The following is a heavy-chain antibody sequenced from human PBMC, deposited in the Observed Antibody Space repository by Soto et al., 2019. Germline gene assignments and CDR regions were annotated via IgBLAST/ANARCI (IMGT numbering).Heavy chain of an antibody. J-gene: IGHJ4*02. V-gene: IGHV1-46*01. CDR2: INPSGGHT. CDR3: ARGGHVVVVTAAFDY. CDR1: GNTFTNYY. D-gene: IGHD2-21*02. Sequence: QVQLMQSGAEVKKPGASVKVSCKASGNTFTNYYIHWVRQAPGQGLEWMGTINPSGGHTTYAQKFLGRVTMTRDTSTSTLYMELTSLRSEDTAVYYCARGGHVVVVTAAFDYWCQGTLVTVYS.